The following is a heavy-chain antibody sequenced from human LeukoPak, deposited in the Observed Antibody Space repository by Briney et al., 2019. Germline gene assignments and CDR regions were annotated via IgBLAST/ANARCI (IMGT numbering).Heavy chain of an antibody. V-gene: IGHV4-30-2*01. CDR3: ARDRLWFGELPLRNYFDY. J-gene: IGHJ4*02. CDR1: GGSISSGGYY. CDR2: IYHSGST. Sequence: PSQTLSLTCTVSGGSISSGGYYWSWIRQPPGKGLEWIGYIYHSGSTYYNPSLKSRVTISVDRSKNQFSLKLSSVTAADTAVYYCARDRLWFGELPLRNYFDYWGQGTLVTVSS. D-gene: IGHD3-10*01.